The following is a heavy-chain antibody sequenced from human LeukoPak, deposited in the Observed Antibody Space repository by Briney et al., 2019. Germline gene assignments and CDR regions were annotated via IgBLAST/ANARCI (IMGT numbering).Heavy chain of an antibody. Sequence: SETLSLTCTVSGGSINRHYWSWIRQPPGKGLEWMGYVYYSGKTKYNPSLKSRVTISVDTSKNHISLRLKSVTAADTAVYYCARHIDDYGDANFDSWGQGTLVTVSS. CDR2: VYYSGKT. J-gene: IGHJ4*02. D-gene: IGHD4-17*01. V-gene: IGHV4-59*08. CDR3: ARHIDDYGDANFDS. CDR1: GGSINRHY.